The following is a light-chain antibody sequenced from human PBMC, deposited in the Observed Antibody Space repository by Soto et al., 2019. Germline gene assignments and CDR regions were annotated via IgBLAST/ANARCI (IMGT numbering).Light chain of an antibody. J-gene: IGKJ5*01. CDR1: QSILTY. CDR2: AAS. Sequence: DIHMPQSPSSLSASVGDRVTITCRASQSILTYLNWYQQKVGKAPKLLIYAASSLQSGVPSRFSGSGSGTDFTLTISSLQPEDFATYYCQQSYSTPPDFGQGTRLEIK. V-gene: IGKV1-39*01. CDR3: QQSYSTPPD.